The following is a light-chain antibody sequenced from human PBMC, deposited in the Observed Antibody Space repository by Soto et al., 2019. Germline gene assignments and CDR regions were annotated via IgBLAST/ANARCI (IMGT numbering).Light chain of an antibody. CDR1: SGHSSYA. V-gene: IGLV4-69*01. Sequence: QSVLTQSPSASASLGASVKLTCTLSSGHSSYAIAWHQQQPEKGPRYLMKVTSDGRHSKGDGIPDRFSGSSSGAERYLTISSLQSEDEADYYCQTWGTGIRVFGGGTKVTVL. CDR3: QTWGTGIRV. CDR2: VTSDGRH. J-gene: IGLJ2*01.